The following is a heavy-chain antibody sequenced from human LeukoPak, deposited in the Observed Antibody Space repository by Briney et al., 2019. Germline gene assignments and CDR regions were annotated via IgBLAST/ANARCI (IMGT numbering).Heavy chain of an antibody. CDR2: IIPIFGTA. D-gene: IGHD6-13*01. CDR1: GGTFSSYA. J-gene: IGHJ5*02. V-gene: IGHV1-69*05. CDR3: ATVVGDPAAGTFGWFDP. Sequence: ASVKVSCKASGGTFSSYAISWVRQAPGQGLEWMGGIIPIFGTAKYAQKLQGRVTITTDESTSTAYMELSSLRSEDTAVYYCATVVGDPAAGTFGWFDPWGQGTLVTVSS.